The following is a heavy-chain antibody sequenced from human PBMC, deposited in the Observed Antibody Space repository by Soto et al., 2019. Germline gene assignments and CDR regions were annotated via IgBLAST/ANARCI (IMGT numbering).Heavy chain of an antibody. J-gene: IGHJ4*02. Sequence: SETLPFPCVVSGGSITSYHWNWKRQPPRKGLEWIGSICHSGTTHHNPSLKSRVAISVDTSKNQFSLKLNSVTAADTAVYYCARDVHYVDSSGYHWEAPFDYWGQGALVTSPQ. CDR3: ARDVHYVDSSGYHWEAPFDY. CDR1: GGSITSYH. V-gene: IGHV4-38-2*02. D-gene: IGHD3-22*01. CDR2: ICHSGTT.